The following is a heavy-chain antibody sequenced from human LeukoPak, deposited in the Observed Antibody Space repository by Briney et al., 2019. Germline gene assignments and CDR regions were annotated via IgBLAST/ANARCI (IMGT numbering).Heavy chain of an antibody. CDR2: ISSSSSTI. CDR1: GFTFSSYS. Sequence: GGSLRLSCAASGFTFSSYSMNWVRQAPGKGLEWVSSISSSSSTIYYADSVKGRFTISRDNAKKSLYPQMNSLRAEDTAVYYCARGVSYMDVWGKGTTVTVSS. D-gene: IGHD3-16*02. J-gene: IGHJ6*03. V-gene: IGHV3-48*01. CDR3: ARGVSYMDV.